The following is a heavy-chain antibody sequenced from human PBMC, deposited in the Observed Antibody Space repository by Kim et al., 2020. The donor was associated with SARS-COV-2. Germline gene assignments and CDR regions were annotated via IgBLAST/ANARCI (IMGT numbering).Heavy chain of an antibody. V-gene: IGHV1-3*01. CDR3: ARKYYFDS. Sequence: NGDTKFSQNFQGRVTFTRDTSASTVYMELSSLRSEDTAMYYCARKYYFDSWGQGILVTVSS. J-gene: IGHJ4*02. CDR2: NGDT.